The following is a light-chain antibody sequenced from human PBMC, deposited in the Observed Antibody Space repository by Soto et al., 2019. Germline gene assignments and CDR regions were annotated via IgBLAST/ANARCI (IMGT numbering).Light chain of an antibody. J-gene: IGKJ2*01. Sequence: EIVLTQSPGTVSLSPGDRATLSCRASQSFNSNYLAWYQQKPGQAPRLLIYGASSRAAGIPDRFGGSGSGTDFTLTISRLEPEDFAVYYCQQYDNSPLYTFGQGTKLEIK. CDR1: QSFNSNY. CDR3: QQYDNSPLYT. CDR2: GAS. V-gene: IGKV3-20*01.